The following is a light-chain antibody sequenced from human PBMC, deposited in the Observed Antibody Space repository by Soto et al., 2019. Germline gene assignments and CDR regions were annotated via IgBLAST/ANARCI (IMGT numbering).Light chain of an antibody. CDR1: SSDVGGYGY. CDR3: SSYTSGSTYV. Sequence: QSALTQPASVSGSPGQSITISCTGTSSDVGGYGYVSWYQQHPGKAPKLMIYEVSNRPSGVSNRFSGSKSGNTASLTISGLQAEDEADYYCSSYTSGSTYVFGTGTKLNVL. J-gene: IGLJ1*01. CDR2: EVS. V-gene: IGLV2-14*01.